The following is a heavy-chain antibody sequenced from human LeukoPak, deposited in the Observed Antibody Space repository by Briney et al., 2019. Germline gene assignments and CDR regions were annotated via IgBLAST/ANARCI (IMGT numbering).Heavy chain of an antibody. CDR1: GYTFTSYD. CDR3: ARGYPDAYYYYYMDV. Sequence: ASVKVSCKASGYTFTSYDINWVRQATGQGLEWMGWMNPNSGNTGYAQKFQGRVTMTRNTSISTAYMELSSLRSEDTAVYYCARGYPDAYYYYYMDVWGKGTTVTISS. J-gene: IGHJ6*03. CDR2: MNPNSGNT. V-gene: IGHV1-8*02. D-gene: IGHD2-2*01.